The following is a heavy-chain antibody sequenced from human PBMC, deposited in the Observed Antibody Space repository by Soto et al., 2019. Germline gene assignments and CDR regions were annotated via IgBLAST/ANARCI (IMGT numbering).Heavy chain of an antibody. CDR3: ASCPRGWAAAGPYYGMDV. V-gene: IGHV4-59*01. J-gene: IGHJ6*02. CDR2: IYYSGST. CDR1: GGSISSYY. D-gene: IGHD6-13*01. Sequence: SETLSLTCTVSGGSISSYYWSWIRQPPGKGLEWIGYIYYSGSTNYNPSLKSRVTISVDTSISTAYMELSRLRSDDTAVYYCASCPRGWAAAGPYYGMDVWGQGTTVTVSS.